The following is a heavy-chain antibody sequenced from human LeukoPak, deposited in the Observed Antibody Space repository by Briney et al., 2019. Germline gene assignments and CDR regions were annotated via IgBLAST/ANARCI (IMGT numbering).Heavy chain of an antibody. CDR1: GGSISGYY. V-gene: IGHV4-4*08. Sequence: AETLSLTCTASGGSISGYYRSWIRQAPGEGLEWIGNVYGSGSTTYNASLKSPVTISVDTSKNQLYLKLSTVSATDTAVYYCATCVAARPGASPDYYYYMDVWGKGTTVTVSS. CDR2: VYGSGST. J-gene: IGHJ6*03. D-gene: IGHD6-6*01. CDR3: ATCVAARPGASPDYYYYMDV.